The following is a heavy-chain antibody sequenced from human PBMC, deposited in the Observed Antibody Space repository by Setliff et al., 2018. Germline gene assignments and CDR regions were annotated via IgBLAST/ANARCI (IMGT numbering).Heavy chain of an antibody. J-gene: IGHJ4*02. Sequence: SETLSLTCAVSGYSINSDCFWGWIRQPPGKGLEWIGTISHSGSTSYNSSLKSRVTMSVDTSKNQCFLKLHSVTAADTAVYYCARHLWGRWMAASSDYFDYWGQGSLVTVSS. CDR2: ISHSGST. V-gene: IGHV4-38-2*01. CDR3: ARHLWGRWMAASSDYFDY. CDR1: GYSINSDCF. D-gene: IGHD3-3*02.